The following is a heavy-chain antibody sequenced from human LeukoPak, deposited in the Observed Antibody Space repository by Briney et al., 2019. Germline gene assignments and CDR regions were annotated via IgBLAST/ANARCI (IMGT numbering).Heavy chain of an antibody. CDR1: GFTFSSYA. J-gene: IGHJ6*03. CDR2: ISGSGGST. Sequence: PGGSLRLSCAASGFTFSSYAMSWVRQAPGKGLEWVSAISGSGGSTYYADSVKGRFTISRDNSKNTLYLQMNSLRAEDTAVYYCARDAGPLVGERRGAGGYYYMDVWGKGTTVTVSS. V-gene: IGHV3-23*01. CDR3: ARDAGPLVGERRGAGGYYYMDV. D-gene: IGHD3-10*01.